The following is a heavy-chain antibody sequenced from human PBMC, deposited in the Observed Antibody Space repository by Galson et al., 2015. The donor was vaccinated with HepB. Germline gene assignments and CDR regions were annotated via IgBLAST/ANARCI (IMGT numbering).Heavy chain of an antibody. CDR2: IYYSGST. CDR3: ARLPPGAPGPGEMATIPGGWFDP. D-gene: IGHD5-24*01. CDR1: GGSISSYY. Sequence: SETLSLTCTVSGGSISSYYWSWIRQPPGKGLEWIGSIYYSGSTYYNPSLKSRVTISVDTSKNQFSLKLSSVTAADTAVYYCARLPPGAPGPGEMATIPGGWFDPWGQGTLVTVSS. V-gene: IGHV4-39*01. J-gene: IGHJ5*02.